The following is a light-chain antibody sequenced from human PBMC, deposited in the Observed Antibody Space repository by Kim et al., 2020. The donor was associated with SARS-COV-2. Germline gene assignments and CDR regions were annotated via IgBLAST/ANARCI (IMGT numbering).Light chain of an antibody. CDR2: QDA. Sequence: SYELTQPPSVSVSPGQTASITCSGEKLEDKFACWYQQKPGQSPVLVIYQDAKRPSGIPERFSGSNSGNTATLTISGAQAMDEADYYCQAWDSSTVVFGGVTKLTVL. V-gene: IGLV3-1*01. CDR1: KLEDKF. J-gene: IGLJ2*01. CDR3: QAWDSSTVV.